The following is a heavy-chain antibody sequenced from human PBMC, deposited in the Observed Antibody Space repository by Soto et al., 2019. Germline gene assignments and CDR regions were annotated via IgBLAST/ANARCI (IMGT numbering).Heavy chain of an antibody. CDR3: ACIFSGGYSYAFYYYGMAV. J-gene: IGHJ6*02. CDR2: IFYSGST. CDR1: GGSISSSSYY. D-gene: IGHD5-18*01. Sequence: SETLSLTCTVSGGSISSSSYYWGRIRQPPGKGLEWIGSIFYSGSTYYNPSRKSRVTISVDTSKNQFSLKLSSVTAADTAVYFCACIFSGGYSYAFYYYGMAVWGQGTTVTVSS. V-gene: IGHV4-39*01.